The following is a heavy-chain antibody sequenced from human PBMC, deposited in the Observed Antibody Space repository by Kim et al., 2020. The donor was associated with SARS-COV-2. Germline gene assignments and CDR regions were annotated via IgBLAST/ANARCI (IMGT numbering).Heavy chain of an antibody. V-gene: IGHV3-23*01. J-gene: IGHJ4*02. CDR2: ISGSGGST. CDR1: GFTFSSYA. CDR3: AKFSMRVVVINGYFDY. D-gene: IGHD3-22*01. Sequence: GGSLRLSCAASGFTFSSYAMSWVRQAPGKGLEWVSAISGSGGSTNYADSVKGRFTISRDNSKNTLYLQMNSLRAEDTAVYYCAKFSMRVVVINGYFDYWGQGTLVTVSS.